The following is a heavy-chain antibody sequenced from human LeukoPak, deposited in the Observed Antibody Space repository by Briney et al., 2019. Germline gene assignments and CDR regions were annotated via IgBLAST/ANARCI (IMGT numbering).Heavy chain of an antibody. Sequence: SETLSLTCTVSGGSISSYYWSWIRQPPGKGLEWIGYIYYSGSTNYNPSLKSRVTISVDTSKNQFSLKLSSVTAADTAVYYRARQAYGAAAAYYFDYWGQGTLVTVSS. D-gene: IGHD6-13*01. CDR1: GGSISSYY. V-gene: IGHV4-59*08. J-gene: IGHJ4*02. CDR2: IYYSGST. CDR3: ARQAYGAAAAYYFDY.